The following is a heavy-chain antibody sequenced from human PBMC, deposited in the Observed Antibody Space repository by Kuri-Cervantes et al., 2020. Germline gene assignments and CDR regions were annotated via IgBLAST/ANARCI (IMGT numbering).Heavy chain of an antibody. Sequence: ASVKVSCKSSGYTFPGSYVHWVRQAPGQGLEWMGWINPNSGGTNYAQRFQGRVTMTRDTSISTAFMELSRLTSDDTAVYYCARASSNEVLSSDFDYWGQGTLVTVSS. CDR1: GYTFPGSY. J-gene: IGHJ4*02. CDR2: INPNSGGT. CDR3: ARASSNEVLSSDFDY. D-gene: IGHD2/OR15-2a*01. V-gene: IGHV1-2*02.